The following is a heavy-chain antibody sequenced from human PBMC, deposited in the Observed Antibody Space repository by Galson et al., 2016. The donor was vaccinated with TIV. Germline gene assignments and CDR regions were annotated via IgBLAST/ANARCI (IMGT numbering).Heavy chain of an antibody. CDR2: IFPNDSDI. D-gene: IGHD3-16*01. CDR3: ARMSLLGALDV. CDR1: GYNFRSYW. V-gene: IGHV5-51*03. Sequence: QSGAEVKKPGESLKISCKDSGYNFRSYWIAWVRQMPGKGFEWLGIIFPNDSDIRYSPYFRGLVTMSAVKSTSTAYLQCSSLKASDTAMYYCARMSLLGALDVWGQGTMVIVSS. J-gene: IGHJ3*01.